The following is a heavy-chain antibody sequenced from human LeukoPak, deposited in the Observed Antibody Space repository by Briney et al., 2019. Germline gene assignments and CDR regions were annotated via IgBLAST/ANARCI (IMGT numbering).Heavy chain of an antibody. J-gene: IGHJ4*02. D-gene: IGHD5-12*01. CDR2: IKQDGSEK. CDR3: ARDLWYSGYGEGAFDY. CDR1: GFTFSSYW. V-gene: IGHV3-7*01. Sequence: PGGSLRLSCAASGFTFSSYWMSWVRQAPGKGLEWVANIKQDGSEKYYVDSVKGRFTISRDNAKNSLYLQMNSLRAEDTAVYYCARDLWYSGYGEGAFDYWGQGTLVAVSS.